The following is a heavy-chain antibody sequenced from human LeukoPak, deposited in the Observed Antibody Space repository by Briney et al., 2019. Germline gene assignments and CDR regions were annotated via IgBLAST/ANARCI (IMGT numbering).Heavy chain of an antibody. V-gene: IGHV1-69*15. CDR1: GGTFSGYG. Sequence: GASVKVSCKTSGGTFSGYGLSWVRQAPGQGLEWMGRIIPIFNTTNYAQKFQGRVTITADESTSTAYMELSSLRSEDTAVYYCARDIYDFWSGYYFDYWGQGTLVTVSS. J-gene: IGHJ4*02. CDR3: ARDIYDFWSGYYFDY. CDR2: IIPIFNTT. D-gene: IGHD3-3*01.